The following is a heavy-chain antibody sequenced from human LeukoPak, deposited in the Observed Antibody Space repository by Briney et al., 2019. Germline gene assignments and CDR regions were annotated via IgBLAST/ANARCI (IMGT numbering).Heavy chain of an antibody. Sequence: SETLSLTCTVSGGSISSYYWSWIRQPPGKGLEWIGTIFYSGSTYYSPSLKSRVTISVDTSMTQFSLKLSSVTAADTAVYYCASERWSRRSYFDYWGQGILVTVSS. V-gene: IGHV4-59*12. J-gene: IGHJ4*02. CDR1: GGSISSYY. CDR3: ASERWSRRSYFDY. CDR2: IFYSGST. D-gene: IGHD5-24*01.